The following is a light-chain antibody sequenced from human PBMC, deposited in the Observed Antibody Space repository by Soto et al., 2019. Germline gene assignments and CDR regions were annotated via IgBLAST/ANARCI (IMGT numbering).Light chain of an antibody. J-gene: IGKJ1*01. CDR3: QQFGGSPPRT. V-gene: IGKV1-17*01. CDR2: AAS. CDR1: RDVGSD. Sequence: QMTQSPSSLSASVGEKIIITCRASRDVGSDVSWYQQKPGQAPKLLIYAASNLYTGVPSRFSGSRSGTEFTLTISRLEPEDFAVYYCQQFGGSPPRTFGQGTKVEIK.